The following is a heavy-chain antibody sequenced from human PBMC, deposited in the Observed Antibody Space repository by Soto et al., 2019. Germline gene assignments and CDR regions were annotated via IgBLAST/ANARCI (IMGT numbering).Heavy chain of an antibody. J-gene: IGHJ6*02. V-gene: IGHV1-18*01. D-gene: IGHD3-10*01. Sequence: GASVKVSCKASGYTFTSYAISWVRQAPGQGLEWMGLISPYSGSTSYAQKLQGRVTMTTDTSTSTAYMELRSLRSDDTAVYYCARDVITMVRGYYYGMDVWGQGTTVTVSS. CDR1: GYTFTSYA. CDR3: ARDVITMVRGYYYGMDV. CDR2: ISPYSGST.